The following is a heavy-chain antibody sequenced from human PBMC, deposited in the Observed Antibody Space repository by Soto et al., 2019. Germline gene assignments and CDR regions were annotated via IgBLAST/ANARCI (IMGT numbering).Heavy chain of an antibody. D-gene: IGHD3-3*01. CDR1: GIIFSGYG. V-gene: IGHV3-33*01. CDR3: ARPYTIFGGVIRTDYNSYLEE. J-gene: IGHJ6*03. Sequence: GGSLRLSCAASGIIFSGYGMHWVRQAPGKGLEWVAGIRFDGSNIYYADSVKGRFTISRDNSKNTLYLQMNSLRAEDTAVYYCARPYTIFGGVIRTDYNSYLEEWGTEATVNVSS. CDR2: IRFDGSNI.